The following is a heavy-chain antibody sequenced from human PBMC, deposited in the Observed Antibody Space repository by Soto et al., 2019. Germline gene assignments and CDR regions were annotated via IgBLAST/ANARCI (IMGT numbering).Heavy chain of an antibody. V-gene: IGHV3-48*02. CDR1: GFPFSSYS. CDR3: ARDPLPGTSHFDY. D-gene: IGHD1-7*01. Sequence: GGSLRLSSAASGFPFSSYSMNWVRQAPGKGLEWISYIGSSSGSIYYADSVKGRFTISRDNAKNSVYLQMNSLRDEDTAVYYCARDPLPGTSHFDYWGQGTLVTVSS. CDR2: IGSSSGSI. J-gene: IGHJ4*02.